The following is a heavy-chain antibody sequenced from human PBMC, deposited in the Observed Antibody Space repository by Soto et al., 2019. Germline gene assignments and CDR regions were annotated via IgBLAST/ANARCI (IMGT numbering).Heavy chain of an antibody. CDR3: AKDSGGSCYGGLFDY. D-gene: IGHD2-15*01. CDR2: ISVSGGST. CDR1: GFTFSSYA. Sequence: GGSLRLSCAASGFTFSSYAMSWVRQAPGKGLEWVSSISVSGGSTYYADSVKGRFTISRDNSKNTLYLQMNSLRAEDTAVYYCAKDSGGSCYGGLFDYWGQGTLVTVSS. V-gene: IGHV3-23*01. J-gene: IGHJ4*02.